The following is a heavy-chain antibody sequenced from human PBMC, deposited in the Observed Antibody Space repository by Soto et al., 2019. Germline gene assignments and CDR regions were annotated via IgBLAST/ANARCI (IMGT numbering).Heavy chain of an antibody. CDR3: ARDPGFIAGDGNYYGMDV. D-gene: IGHD6-13*01. Sequence: SETLSLTCTVSGGSISSYYWSWIRQPPGKGLEWIGYIYYSGSTNYNPSLKSRVTISVDTSKNQFSLKLSSVTAADTAVYYCARDPGFIAGDGNYYGMDVWGQGTTVTVSS. V-gene: IGHV4-59*01. CDR1: GGSISSYY. CDR2: IYYSGST. J-gene: IGHJ6*02.